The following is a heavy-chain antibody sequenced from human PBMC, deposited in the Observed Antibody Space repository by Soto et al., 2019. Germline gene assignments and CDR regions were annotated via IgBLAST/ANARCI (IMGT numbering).Heavy chain of an antibody. D-gene: IGHD2-15*01. CDR1: GGSISSNN. V-gene: IGHV4-59*08. CDR3: ARRGLGYCSGGSCYSDH. CDR2: IYYSGST. J-gene: IGHJ4*02. Sequence: QVQLQESGPGLVKPSETLSLTCTVSGGSISSNNWSWIRQPPGKGLQWIGYIYYSGSTNYNTSLRSRVTISVDTSKHQFPLKLSSVTAADTAVYYCARRGLGYCSGGSCYSDHWGQGTLVTVSS.